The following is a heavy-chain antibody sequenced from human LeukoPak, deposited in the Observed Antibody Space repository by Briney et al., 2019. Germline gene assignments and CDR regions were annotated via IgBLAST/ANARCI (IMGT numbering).Heavy chain of an antibody. CDR1: GGSFSGYY. J-gene: IGHJ3*02. Sequence: SETLCLTCAVYGGSFSGYYWSWIRQPPGKGREWIGCIYYSGSTYYNPSLKSRVTMSVDTYKNQFSLKLTSVTAADTAVYYCTRGAVGSTQHVAFDIWGKGTMVTVS. D-gene: IGHD1-26*01. CDR3: TRGAVGSTQHVAFDI. CDR2: IYYSGST. V-gene: IGHV4-34*01.